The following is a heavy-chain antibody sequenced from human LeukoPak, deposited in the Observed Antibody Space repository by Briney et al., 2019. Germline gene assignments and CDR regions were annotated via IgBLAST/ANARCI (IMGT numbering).Heavy chain of an antibody. CDR2: ISASGGST. J-gene: IGHJ6*03. Sequence: GGSLRLSCAASGFTFRSYAMSWVRQAPGKGLESVSAISASGGSTYYADSVKGRFTISRDNSKNTLYLQMNSLRDEGTAIYYCAKVGLYSSPPKRTYYYYMDVWGKGTTVTVSS. CDR1: GFTFRSYA. D-gene: IGHD6-19*01. V-gene: IGHV3-23*01. CDR3: AKVGLYSSPPKRTYYYYMDV.